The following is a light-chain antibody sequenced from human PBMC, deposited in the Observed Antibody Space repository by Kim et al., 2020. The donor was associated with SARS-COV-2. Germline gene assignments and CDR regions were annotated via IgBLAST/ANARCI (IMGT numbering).Light chain of an antibody. V-gene: IGKV1-9*01. CDR1: QDISSY. J-gene: IGKJ2*01. CDR2: AAS. Sequence: DIRLTQSPSYLSASVGDRVTITCRASQDISSYLAWYQQKPGKAPKLLIYAASTLQSGVPSRFSGSGSGTEFTLTISSLQPEDFATYHCQQLKTYPVTFGQGTKLEI. CDR3: QQLKTYPVT.